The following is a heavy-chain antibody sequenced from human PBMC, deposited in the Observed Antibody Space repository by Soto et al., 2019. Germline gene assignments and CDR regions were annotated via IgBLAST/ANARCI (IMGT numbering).Heavy chain of an antibody. CDR3: ARDLIVSGSYYFDY. CDR1: GYTFTGYY. V-gene: IGHV1-2*04. J-gene: IGHJ4*02. Sequence: ASVKVSCKASGYTFTGYYMHWVRQAPGQGLEWMGWINPNSGGTNYAQKFQGWVTMTRDTSISTAYMELSRLRSDDTAVYYCARDLIVSGSYYFDYWGQGTLVTVSS. CDR2: INPNSGGT. D-gene: IGHD1-26*01.